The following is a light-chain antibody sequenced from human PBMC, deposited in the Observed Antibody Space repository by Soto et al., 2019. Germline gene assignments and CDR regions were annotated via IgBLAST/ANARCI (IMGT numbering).Light chain of an antibody. V-gene: IGKV3-15*01. CDR1: QSVSTN. CDR2: GAS. CDR3: QQYNDWPQT. J-gene: IGKJ1*01. Sequence: EIVMTQSPGTLSLSPGERATLSCRASQSVSTNLAWYQQIPCQAPRLLIYGASTRATGIPARCSGSGSGTEFTLAISSLQSEDFAVYYCQQYNDWPQTFGIGTKV.